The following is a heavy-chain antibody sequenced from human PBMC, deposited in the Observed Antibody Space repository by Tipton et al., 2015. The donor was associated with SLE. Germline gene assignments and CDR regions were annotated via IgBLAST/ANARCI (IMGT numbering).Heavy chain of an antibody. CDR2: INHSGGT. J-gene: IGHJ4*02. D-gene: IGHD1-26*01. CDR3: VRGGGSYYDY. Sequence: TLSLTCAISGESFSGNYLNWIRQSPEKGLEWIGEINHSGGTNYNPSLKSRVTILVGTSKNQVSLKMNSVTAADTAVYYCVRGGGSYYDYWGQGTLVTVSS. CDR1: GESFSGNY. V-gene: IGHV4-34*01.